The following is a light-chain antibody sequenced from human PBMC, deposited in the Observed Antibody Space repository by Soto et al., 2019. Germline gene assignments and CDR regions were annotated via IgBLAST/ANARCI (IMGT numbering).Light chain of an antibody. CDR1: QSLRRSY. CDR2: GAS. CDR3: QQYGSSIT. J-gene: IGKJ1*01. Sequence: EIVLTQSPGTLSLSPGERATLPCRANQSLRRSYLAWYQQKPGQAPRLLIYGASSRATGIPDRLSGSGSGTDFTLTISRLEPEEFAVYYCQQYGSSITFGQGTKVDI. V-gene: IGKV3-20*01.